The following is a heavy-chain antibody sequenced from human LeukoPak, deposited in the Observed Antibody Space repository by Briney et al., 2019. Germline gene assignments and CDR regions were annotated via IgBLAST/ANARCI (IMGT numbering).Heavy chain of an antibody. J-gene: IGHJ3*02. CDR2: IYYSGST. V-gene: IGHV4-59*08. Sequence: SETLSLTCAVSGGSISSYYWSWIRQPPGKGLEWIGFIYYSGSTNYSPSLKSRVTISVDTSKNQFSLKLTSVTAADTAVYYCARHGNGAFDIWGQGTMVTVSS. D-gene: IGHD1-1*01. CDR1: GGSISSYY. CDR3: ARHGNGAFDI.